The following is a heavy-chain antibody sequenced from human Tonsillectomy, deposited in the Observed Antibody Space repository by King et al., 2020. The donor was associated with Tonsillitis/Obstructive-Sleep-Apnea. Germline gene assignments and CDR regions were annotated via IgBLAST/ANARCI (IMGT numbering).Heavy chain of an antibody. D-gene: IGHD5-18*01. CDR3: AIRRLVGYTTMVSSDYYYYMDV. J-gene: IGHJ6*03. CDR2: IDPSDSYT. V-gene: IGHV5-10-1*01. Sequence: VQLVQSGAEVKQPGESLRISCKGSGYSFTIYCISWVRQMHGKGLEWMVRIDPSDSYTNYSPSFQCHVTISADKPVSTAYLQWSSLKASYTAPYYCAIRRLVGYTTMVSSDYYYYMDVCGKGTTVTVS. CDR1: GYSFTIYC.